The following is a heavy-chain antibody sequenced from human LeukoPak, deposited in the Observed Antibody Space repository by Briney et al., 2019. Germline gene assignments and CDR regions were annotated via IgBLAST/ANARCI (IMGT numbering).Heavy chain of an antibody. CDR2: IIPILGIA. V-gene: IGHV1-69*04. D-gene: IGHD6-19*01. J-gene: IGHJ4*02. CDR3: ARELVEYSSGWYPFDY. CDR1: GGTFSSYA. Sequence: ASVKVSCKASGGTFSSYAISWVQQAPGQGLEWMGRIIPILGIANYAQKFQGRVTITADKSTSTAYMELSSLRSEDTAVYYCARELVEYSSGWYPFDYWGQGTLVTVSS.